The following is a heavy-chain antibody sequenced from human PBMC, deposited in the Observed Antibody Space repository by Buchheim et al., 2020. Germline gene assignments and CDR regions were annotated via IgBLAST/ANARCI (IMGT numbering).Heavy chain of an antibody. V-gene: IGHV3-30*18. Sequence: QVQLVESGGGVVQPGTSLRLSCGASGFTFNSYGMHWVRQAPGKGLEWVAVLSYHGRIKYYADSVKGRFTISRDNAKKMVCLQMNSLRAEDTAVYYCAKAYYYGSGSYYSDLGYYYGMDVWGQGT. D-gene: IGHD3-10*01. CDR1: GFTFNSYG. CDR2: LSYHGRIK. J-gene: IGHJ6*02. CDR3: AKAYYYGSGSYYSDLGYYYGMDV.